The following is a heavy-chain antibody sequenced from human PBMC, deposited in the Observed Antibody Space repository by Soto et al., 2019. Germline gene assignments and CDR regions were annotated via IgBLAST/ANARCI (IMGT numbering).Heavy chain of an antibody. Sequence: QVQLVQSGAEVKRPGSSVKVSCKASGDTFTFYSINWVRQAPGLGLEWMRRINPLLSMSNYAQRFQGRVTMTADKSTSTAYMQLSSLRSEDTAIYYCASSYGSGYRAFDYWGQGALVTVSS. CDR3: ASSYGSGYRAFDY. D-gene: IGHD3-10*01. J-gene: IGHJ4*02. CDR2: INPLLSMS. V-gene: IGHV1-69*02. CDR1: GDTFTFYS.